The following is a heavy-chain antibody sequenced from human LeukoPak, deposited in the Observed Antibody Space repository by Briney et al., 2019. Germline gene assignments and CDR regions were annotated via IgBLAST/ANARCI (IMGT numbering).Heavy chain of an antibody. CDR1: GYTFSRTYW. CDR3: ARMGRDGFRFTDY. Sequence: PGESLKISCKASGYTFSRTYWIGWVRQMPGRGLEWVGLIYPHDSDTRYSPSFQGQVTISADTSITTAYLQWSSLKASDTAMYYCARMGRDGFRFTDYWGQGTLVTVTS. V-gene: IGHV5-51*01. D-gene: IGHD5-24*01. CDR2: IYPHDSDT. J-gene: IGHJ4*02.